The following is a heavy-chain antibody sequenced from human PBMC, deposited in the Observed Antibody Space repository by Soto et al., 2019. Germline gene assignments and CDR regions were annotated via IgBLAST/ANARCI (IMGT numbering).Heavy chain of an antibody. CDR1: GDTFRTYA. CDR3: ARDKDRDQWGGNYYYSLDV. V-gene: IGHV1-69*12. J-gene: IGHJ6*02. D-gene: IGHD1-26*01. Sequence: QVQLVQSGPEVKKPGSSVKVSCKLSGDTFRTYAISWVRQAPGQGLEWMGGIIPIFRTPDYSQKFQGRVTIIADESTTTAYMELRTLTFEDTAVYYCARDKDRDQWGGNYYYSLDVWGQGTTVTVSS. CDR2: IIPIFRTP.